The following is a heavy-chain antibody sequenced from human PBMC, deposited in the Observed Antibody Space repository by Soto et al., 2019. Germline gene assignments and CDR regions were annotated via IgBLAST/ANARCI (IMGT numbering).Heavy chain of an antibody. CDR1: GYTFRTYG. D-gene: IGHD2-2*01. CDR2: ISVNNGET. CDR3: AIEWNACSTGQCHISSYYHGMDV. J-gene: IGHJ6*02. Sequence: AAVKVSCKTSGYTFRTYGISWVRQAPGQGLEWMGWISVNNGETKYVQKFQGRVTMTTDTSTNTAYMELRSLRSDDTAVYYCAIEWNACSTGQCHISSYYHGMDVWG. V-gene: IGHV1-18*01.